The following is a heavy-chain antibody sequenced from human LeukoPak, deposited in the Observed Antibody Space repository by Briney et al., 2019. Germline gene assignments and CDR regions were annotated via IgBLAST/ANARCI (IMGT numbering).Heavy chain of an antibody. Sequence: SETLSLTCTVSGGSISSYYWSWIRQPPGKGLEWIGYIYYSGSTNYNPSLKSRVTISVDTSKNQFSLKLSSVTAADTAVYYCAVYHYGSGSYHNHPNFDYWGQGTLVTVSS. J-gene: IGHJ4*02. D-gene: IGHD3-10*01. CDR3: AVYHYGSGSYHNHPNFDY. CDR1: GGSISSYY. V-gene: IGHV4-59*12. CDR2: IYYSGST.